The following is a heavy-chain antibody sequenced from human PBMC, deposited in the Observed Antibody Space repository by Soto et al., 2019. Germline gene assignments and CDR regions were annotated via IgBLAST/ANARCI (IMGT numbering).Heavy chain of an antibody. CDR2: IDPSDSYT. J-gene: IGHJ6*02. Sequence: PGESLKISCKGSGYSFTSYWISWVRQMPGKGLEWMGRIDPSDSYTNYSPSFQGHVTISADKSISTAYLQWSSLKASGTAMYYCAREDYIERYYYYGMDVWGQGTTVTVSS. V-gene: IGHV5-10-1*01. CDR3: AREDYIERYYYYGMDV. CDR1: GYSFTSYW. D-gene: IGHD4-4*01.